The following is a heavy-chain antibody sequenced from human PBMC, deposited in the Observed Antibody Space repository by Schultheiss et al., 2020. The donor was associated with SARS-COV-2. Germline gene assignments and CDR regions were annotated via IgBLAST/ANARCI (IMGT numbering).Heavy chain of an antibody. Sequence: GGSLRLSCAASGFTFSSYGMHWVRQAPGKGLEWVSAISGSGGSTYYADSVKGRFTISRDNSKNTLYLQMNSLRAEDTAVYYCAKDRRRAFYSSDFDYWGQGTLVTVSS. V-gene: IGHV3-23*01. J-gene: IGHJ4*02. CDR3: AKDRRRAFYSSDFDY. CDR2: ISGSGGST. D-gene: IGHD6-19*01. CDR1: GFTFSSYG.